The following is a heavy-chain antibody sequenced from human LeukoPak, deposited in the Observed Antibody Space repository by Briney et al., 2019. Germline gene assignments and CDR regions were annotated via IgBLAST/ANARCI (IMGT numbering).Heavy chain of an antibody. V-gene: IGHV4-30-4*01. D-gene: IGHD1-1*01. CDR3: ARDFKQLESDAFDI. CDR2: IYYSGST. CDR1: GGSISSGDYY. J-gene: IGHJ3*02. Sequence: PSETLSLTCTVSGGSISSGDYYWSWIRQPPGKGLEWIGYIYYSGSTYYNPSLKSRVTISVDTSKNRFSLKLSSVTAADTAVYYCARDFKQLESDAFDIWGQGTMVTVSS.